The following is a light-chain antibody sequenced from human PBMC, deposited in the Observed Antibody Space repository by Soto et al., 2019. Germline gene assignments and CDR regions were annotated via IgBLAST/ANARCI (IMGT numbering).Light chain of an antibody. CDR3: QQYNKWPPFT. CDR2: GAS. J-gene: IGKJ2*01. V-gene: IGKV3-15*01. CDR1: QSVSVN. Sequence: EIVMTQSPATLSVSPGERATLSCRASQSVSVNLAWYQQKPGQAPRLLIFGASTRATGIPARFSGSGSGTEFTLTISSLQSEDFAVYYCQQYNKWPPFTFGQGTKLEIK.